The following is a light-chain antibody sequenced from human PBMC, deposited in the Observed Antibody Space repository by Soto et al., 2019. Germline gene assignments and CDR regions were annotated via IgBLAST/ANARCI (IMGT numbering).Light chain of an antibody. J-gene: IGKJ3*01. CDR3: HQHGTSPFT. CDR1: QSISSSY. Sequence: EIVLTQSPATLSLSQGESATLSCRASQSISSSYFAWYQQKPGQAPRLLIYASSSRATGIPDRFSGGGSGTDFTLTISRLEPEDYAVYFCHQHGTSPFTFGPGTKVDV. CDR2: ASS. V-gene: IGKV3D-20*02.